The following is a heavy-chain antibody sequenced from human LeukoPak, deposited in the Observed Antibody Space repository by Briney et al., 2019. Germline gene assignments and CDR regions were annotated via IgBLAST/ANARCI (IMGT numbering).Heavy chain of an antibody. CDR2: ISSTGGTT. CDR3: AKNGDRGAYCSGGSCYPYYYYYMDV. V-gene: IGHV3-23*01. CDR1: GFTFSDYY. J-gene: IGHJ6*03. Sequence: GGSLRLSCAASGFTFSDYYMSWIRQAPGKGLEWVSSISSTGGTTYYADSVKGRFTISRDNSKNTLFLQVNSLRAEDTAIYYCAKNGDRGAYCSGGSCYPYYYYYMDVWGKGTTVTISS. D-gene: IGHD2-15*01.